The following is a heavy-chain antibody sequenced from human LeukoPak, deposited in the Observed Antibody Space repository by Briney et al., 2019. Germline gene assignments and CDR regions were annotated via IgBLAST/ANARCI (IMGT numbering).Heavy chain of an antibody. V-gene: IGHV4-34*01. D-gene: IGHD5-12*01. CDR2: INHSGST. CDR1: GGSFSGYY. Sequence: SETLSLTCAVHGGSFSGYYWSWIRQPPGKGLEWIGEINHSGSTNYNPSLKSRVTISVDTSKNQFSLKLSSVTAADTAVYYCARGLPIVATTSFDYWGQGTLVTVSS. CDR3: ARGLPIVATTSFDY. J-gene: IGHJ4*02.